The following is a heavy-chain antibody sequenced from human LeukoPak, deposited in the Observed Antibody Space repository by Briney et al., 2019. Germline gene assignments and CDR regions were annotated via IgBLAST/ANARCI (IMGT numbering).Heavy chain of an antibody. J-gene: IGHJ4*02. Sequence: GGSLRLSCAASGFTFSNHAMSWVRQAPGKGLEWVSAISGSGGSTYYADSVKGRFTISRDNSKNTVYLQMNSLRAEDTAVYYCAKAALGYDFWGGYYPDYWGQGTLVTVSS. D-gene: IGHD3-3*01. CDR2: ISGSGGST. CDR3: AKAALGYDFWGGYYPDY. CDR1: GFTFSNHA. V-gene: IGHV3-23*01.